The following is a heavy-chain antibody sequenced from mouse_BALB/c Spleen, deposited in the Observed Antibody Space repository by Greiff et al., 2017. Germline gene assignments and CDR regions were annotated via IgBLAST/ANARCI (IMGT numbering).Heavy chain of an antibody. D-gene: IGHD2-2*01. CDR2: ISYDGSN. CDR3: ARAVTSYWYFDV. J-gene: IGHJ1*01. Sequence: EVQLQESGPGLVKPSQSLSLTCSVTGYSITSGYYWNWIRQFPGNKLEWMGYISYDGSNNYNPSLKNRISITRDTSKNQFFLKLNSVTTEDTATYYCARAVTSYWYFDVWGAGTTVTVSS. CDR1: GYSITSGYY. V-gene: IGHV3-6*02.